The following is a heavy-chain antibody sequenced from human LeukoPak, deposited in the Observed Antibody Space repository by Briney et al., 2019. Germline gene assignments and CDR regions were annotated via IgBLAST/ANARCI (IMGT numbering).Heavy chain of an antibody. CDR2: INPNSGGT. Sequence: ASVTVSCKASGYTFTGYYMHWVRQAPGQGLEWMGWINPNSGGTNYAQKFQGRVTMTRDTSISTAYMELSRLRSDDTAVYYCARLSGAGFSYYYYMDVWGKGTTVTVSS. D-gene: IGHD3-10*01. CDR3: ARLSGAGFSYYYYMDV. V-gene: IGHV1-2*02. CDR1: GYTFTGYY. J-gene: IGHJ6*03.